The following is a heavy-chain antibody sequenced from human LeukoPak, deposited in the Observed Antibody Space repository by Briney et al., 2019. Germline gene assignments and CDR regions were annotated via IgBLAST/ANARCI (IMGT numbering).Heavy chain of an antibody. CDR2: IYYSGST. D-gene: IGHD3-22*01. J-gene: IGHJ4*02. CDR3: AREVIDSSGYYFDY. CDR1: GGSISSHY. Sequence: PSETLSLTCTVSGGSISSHYWSWIRQPPGKGLEWIGYIYYSGSTNYNPSLKSRVTISVDTSKNQFSLKLSSVTAADTAVYYCAREVIDSSGYYFDYWGQGTLVTVSS. V-gene: IGHV4-59*11.